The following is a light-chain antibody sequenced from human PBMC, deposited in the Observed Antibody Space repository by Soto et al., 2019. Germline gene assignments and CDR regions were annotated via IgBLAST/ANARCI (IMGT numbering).Light chain of an antibody. V-gene: IGKV1-39*01. CDR3: QQGYSNPWT. CDR1: QTVNTY. CDR2: AAS. J-gene: IGKJ1*01. Sequence: DLQRTQSPSSLSAYIGYRVTITCRSSQTVNTYLHWYQQKPGKAPKLLIYAASNLQSGVPSRFSGSGSGTNFALSLNSLQPEDFATYYCQQGYSNPWTFGQGTKVDIK.